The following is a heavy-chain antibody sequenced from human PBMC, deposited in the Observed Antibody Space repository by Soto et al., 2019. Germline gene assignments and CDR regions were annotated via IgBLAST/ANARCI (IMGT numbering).Heavy chain of an antibody. CDR2: IKQDGSEK. J-gene: IGHJ4*02. V-gene: IGHV3-7*01. Sequence: EVQLVESGGNLVQPGGSLRLSCAASGFTFSTYYVSWVRQAPGKGLEWVANIKQDGSEKNYVDSVKGRFAISRDNARNSLFLQMNSLRADDTAVYYCARGRCLSVWGQGTLVTVSS. CDR1: GFTFSTYY. D-gene: IGHD3-16*01. CDR3: ARGRCLSV.